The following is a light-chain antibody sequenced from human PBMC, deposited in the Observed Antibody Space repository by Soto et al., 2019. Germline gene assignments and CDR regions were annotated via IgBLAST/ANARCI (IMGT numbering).Light chain of an antibody. CDR2: GAS. V-gene: IGKV3-20*01. J-gene: IGKJ1*01. Sequence: EIVLTQSPGTLSLSPGERATLSFRASQSVSNTYLAWFQQKPGQAPRLLIYGASSRATGIPDRFSGSGSGTDFTLTISRLEPEDFAVYYCQQYGNSWTFGQGTKVDI. CDR3: QQYGNSWT. CDR1: QSVSNTY.